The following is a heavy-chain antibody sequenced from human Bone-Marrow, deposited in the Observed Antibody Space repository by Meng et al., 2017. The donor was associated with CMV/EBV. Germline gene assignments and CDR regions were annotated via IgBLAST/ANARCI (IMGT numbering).Heavy chain of an antibody. CDR1: GFTFSSYW. CDR3: ARDGYSGSYWGYFDY. D-gene: IGHD1-26*01. J-gene: IGHJ4*02. V-gene: IGHV3-66*02. Sequence: GGSLRLSCAASGFTFSSYWMSWVRQAPGKGLKWVSVIYSGGNTYYTDSVKGRFTISRDNSKNTLYLQMNSLRAEDTAVYYCARDGYSGSYWGYFDYWGQGTLVTVSS. CDR2: IYSGGNT.